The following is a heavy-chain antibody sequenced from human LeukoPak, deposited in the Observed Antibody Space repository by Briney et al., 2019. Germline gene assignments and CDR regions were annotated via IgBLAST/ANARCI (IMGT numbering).Heavy chain of an antibody. CDR2: ISSSGSTI. J-gene: IGHJ4*02. V-gene: IGHV3-48*03. CDR3: ARGARGCSSTSCYSSGGY. Sequence: GGSLRLSCAASGFTFSSYEMNWVRQAPGKGLEWVSYISSSGSTIYYADSVKGRFTISRDNAKNTLYLQMNSLRAEDTAVYYCARGARGCSSTSCYSSGGYWGQGTLVTVSS. CDR1: GFTFSSYE. D-gene: IGHD2-2*01.